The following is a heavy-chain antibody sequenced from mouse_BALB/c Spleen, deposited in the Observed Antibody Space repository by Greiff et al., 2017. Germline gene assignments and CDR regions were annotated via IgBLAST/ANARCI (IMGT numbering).Heavy chain of an antibody. D-gene: IGHD2-14*01. CDR3: ARRDYRYEDYAMDY. CDR1: GYSFTSYY. CDR2: IDPFNGGT. J-gene: IGHJ4*01. Sequence: VQLKESGPELMKPGASVKISCKASGYSFTSYYMHWVKQSHGKSLEWIGYIDPFNGGTSYNQKFKGKATLTVDKSSSTAYMELLSLTSEDSAVYYCARRDYRYEDYAMDYWGQGTSVTVSS. V-gene: IGHV1-31*01.